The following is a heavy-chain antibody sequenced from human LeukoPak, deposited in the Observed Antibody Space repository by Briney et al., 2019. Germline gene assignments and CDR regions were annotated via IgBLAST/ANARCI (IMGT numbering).Heavy chain of an antibody. CDR3: ARDRVVAATVDY. CDR1: GGSIISYY. V-gene: IGHV4-39*07. CDR2: IYYSGST. J-gene: IGHJ4*02. D-gene: IGHD2-15*01. Sequence: SETLSLTCSVSGGSIISYYWGWLRQPPGKGLEWIGNIYYSGSTYYNPSLKSQVTISVDTSKNQFSLKLSSVTAADTAVYYCARDRVVAATVDYWGQGTLVTVSS.